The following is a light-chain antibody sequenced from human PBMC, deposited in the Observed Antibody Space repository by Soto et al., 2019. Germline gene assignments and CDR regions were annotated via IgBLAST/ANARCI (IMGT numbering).Light chain of an antibody. J-gene: IGLJ3*02. CDR1: KLGDKY. CDR2: QDS. CDR3: QAWDSSTAR. V-gene: IGLV3-1*01. Sequence: SYELNQPPSVSVSPGQTASITCSGDKLGDKYACWYQQKPGQSPVLVIYQDSKRPSGIPERFSGSNSGNTATLTISGTQAMDEADYYCQAWDSSTARFGGGTKVTVL.